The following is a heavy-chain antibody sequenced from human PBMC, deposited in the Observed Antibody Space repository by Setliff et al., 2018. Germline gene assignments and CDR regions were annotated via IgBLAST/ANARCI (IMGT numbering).Heavy chain of an antibody. Sequence: SETLSLTCTVSGGSLSGSLRGYAVFWGWIRQSPGKEMEWIGSAYYNGDSYYNPSLKSRVTMSVDTSRNQFSLHLISVTAADTAVYYCARHVGTRSRGYNYYYYFMDVWGKGTTVTVSS. CDR1: GGSLSGSLRGYAVF. V-gene: IGHV4-39*01. J-gene: IGHJ6*03. D-gene: IGHD3-10*01. CDR3: ARHVGTRSRGYNYYYYFMDV. CDR2: AYYNGDS.